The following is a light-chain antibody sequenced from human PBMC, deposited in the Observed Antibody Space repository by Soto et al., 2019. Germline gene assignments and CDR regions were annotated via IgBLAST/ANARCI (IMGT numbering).Light chain of an antibody. CDR3: NQYHSSFT. J-gene: IGKJ4*01. CDR1: QSVSSSS. CDR2: GAS. V-gene: IGKV3-20*01. Sequence: EIVLTQSPGTLSLSPGEGATLSSRASQSVSSSSLTWYQQKRGQAPRLLIYGASTRATGIPDRFSGSGSGTDFTLTISRLEPEDFAVYYCNQYHSSFTFGGGTKVEI.